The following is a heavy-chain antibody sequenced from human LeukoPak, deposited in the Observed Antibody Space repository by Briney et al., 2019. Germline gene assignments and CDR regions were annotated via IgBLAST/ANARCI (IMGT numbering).Heavy chain of an antibody. J-gene: IGHJ4*02. Sequence: GGSLRLSCAASGFTFSSYSMNWVRQAPGKGLEWVSYISSSSSTIYYADSVKGRFTISRDNAKNSLYLQMNSLRAEDTAVYYCAKDQGFLEWWERPYIDYWGQGTLVTVSS. CDR1: GFTFSSYS. CDR3: AKDQGFLEWWERPYIDY. V-gene: IGHV3-48*04. D-gene: IGHD3-3*01. CDR2: ISSSSSTI.